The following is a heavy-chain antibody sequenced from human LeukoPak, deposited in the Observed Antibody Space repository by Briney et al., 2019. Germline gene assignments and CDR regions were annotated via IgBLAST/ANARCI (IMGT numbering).Heavy chain of an antibody. V-gene: IGHV3-21*01. Sequence: GGSLRLSCAASGFTFSSYEMNWVRQAPRKGLEWVSSISTSSSYIYYADSVKGRFTISRDNARNSLYLQMNSLRAEDTAVYYCARDRDWNSGFDYWGQGTLVTVSS. CDR3: ARDRDWNSGFDY. D-gene: IGHD1-7*01. J-gene: IGHJ4*02. CDR1: GFTFSSYE. CDR2: ISTSSSYI.